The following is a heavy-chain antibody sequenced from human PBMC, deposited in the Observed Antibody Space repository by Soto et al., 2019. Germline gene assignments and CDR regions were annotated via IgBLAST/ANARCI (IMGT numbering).Heavy chain of an antibody. J-gene: IGHJ6*02. CDR3: ARVGIAAAGIYYYGMDV. D-gene: IGHD6-13*01. Sequence: ASVKVSCKASGYTFTGYYMHWVRQAPGQGLEWMGWINPNSGGTNYAQKFQGWVTMTRDTSISTAYMELSRLRSDDTAVYYCARVGIAAAGIYYYGMDVWGHGTTVTVSS. V-gene: IGHV1-2*04. CDR1: GYTFTGYY. CDR2: INPNSGGT.